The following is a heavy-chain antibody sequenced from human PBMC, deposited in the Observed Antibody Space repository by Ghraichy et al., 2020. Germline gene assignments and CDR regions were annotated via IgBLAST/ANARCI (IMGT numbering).Heavy chain of an antibody. V-gene: IGHV3-23*01. CDR1: GFTFSTYS. J-gene: IGHJ4*02. CDR3: AKDITPDGIWDLDY. CDR2: IYGSGGST. Sequence: GGSLRLSCAASGFTFSTYSMNWVRQAPGQGLEWVSSIYGSGGSTFYADSVKGRFTLSRDNSKNMLYLQMNSLRVEDTAIYYCAKDITPDGIWDLDYWGQGTLVTVSS. D-gene: IGHD1-14*01.